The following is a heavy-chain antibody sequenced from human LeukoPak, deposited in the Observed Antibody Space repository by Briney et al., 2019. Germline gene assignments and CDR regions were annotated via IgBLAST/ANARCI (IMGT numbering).Heavy chain of an antibody. J-gene: IGHJ5*02. Sequence: GGSLRLSCAASGVIISSYAMSWVRQAPGKALEWVSAINGRGDNTYYADFVKGRFTISRDNSKSTVYLQMNSLRTEDTAVYYCAKDRVSPGFNWFDPWGQGALVTVSS. CDR3: AKDRVSPGFNWFDP. CDR1: GVIISSYA. CDR2: INGRGDNT. V-gene: IGHV3-23*01. D-gene: IGHD2/OR15-2a*01.